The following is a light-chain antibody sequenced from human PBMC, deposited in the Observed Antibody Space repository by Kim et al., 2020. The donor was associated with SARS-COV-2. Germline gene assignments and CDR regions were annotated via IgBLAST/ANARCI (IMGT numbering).Light chain of an antibody. J-gene: IGLJ1*01. CDR1: SSDIGAYKY. CDR2: EVN. CDR3: TSYAGSNNLDV. V-gene: IGLV2-8*01. Sequence: SVPISCTGTSSDIGAYKYVSWYQQHPGKAPKLMIYEVNRRPSGVPDRFSGSKSGNTASLTVSGLQAEDEADYYCTSYAGSNNLDVFGTGTKVTVL.